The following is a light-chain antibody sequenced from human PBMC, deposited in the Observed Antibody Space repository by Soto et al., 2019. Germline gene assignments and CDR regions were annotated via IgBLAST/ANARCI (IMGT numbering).Light chain of an antibody. J-gene: IGKJ1*01. Sequence: IQMTQSPSTLSASVGDRVTITCQASQTISNWLAWYQQKPGKAPKLLIYKASTLESGVPSRFSGSGSGTEFTLTISSLQPEDFATYYCQHYNSYSQTFGQGTKVEIK. V-gene: IGKV1-5*03. CDR3: QHYNSYSQT. CDR1: QTISNW. CDR2: KAS.